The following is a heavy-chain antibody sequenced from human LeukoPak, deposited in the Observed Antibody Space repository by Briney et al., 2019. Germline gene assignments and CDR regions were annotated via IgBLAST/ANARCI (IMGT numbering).Heavy chain of an antibody. J-gene: IGHJ4*02. CDR3: ARIQSRIIAARPGNPAFDY. D-gene: IGHD6-6*01. Sequence: GASVKVSCKASGYTLTSYDISWVRQAPGQGLEWMGWISTYNDNTHHAQKLQGRVTMTTDTSTSTVYMELKSLRSDDTAVYYCARIQSRIIAARPGNPAFDYWGRGTLVTVSS. CDR1: GYTLTSYD. CDR2: ISTYNDNT. V-gene: IGHV1-18*01.